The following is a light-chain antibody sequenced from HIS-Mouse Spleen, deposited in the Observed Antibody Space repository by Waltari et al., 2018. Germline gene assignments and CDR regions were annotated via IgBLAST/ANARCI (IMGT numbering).Light chain of an antibody. V-gene: IGKV3-15*01. Sequence: EIVMTQSPATLSVSPGERATLSCRASQSVSSNLACYQQKPGQDPRLLIYAASTRATGIPARFSGSGSGTEFTLTISSLQSEDFAVYYCQQYNNWPPLTFGGGTKVEIK. CDR1: QSVSSN. J-gene: IGKJ4*01. CDR3: QQYNNWPPLT. CDR2: AAS.